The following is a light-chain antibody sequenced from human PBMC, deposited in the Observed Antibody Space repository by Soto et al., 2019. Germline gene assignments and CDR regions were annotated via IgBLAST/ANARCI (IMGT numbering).Light chain of an antibody. V-gene: IGLV2-14*01. CDR2: EVS. CDR1: SSDIGGYKH. J-gene: IGLJ1*01. Sequence: QSALTQPASVSGSPGQSITISCTGTSSDIGGYKHVSWYQQHPGKAPKLMIYEVSNRPSGVSSRFSGSKSGNTASLTISGLQTEDEADYYCSSYTSSSTLFGNGTKVTVL. CDR3: SSYTSSSTL.